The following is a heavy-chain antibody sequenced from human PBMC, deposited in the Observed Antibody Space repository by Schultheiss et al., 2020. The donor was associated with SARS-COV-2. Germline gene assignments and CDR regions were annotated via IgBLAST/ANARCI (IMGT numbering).Heavy chain of an antibody. Sequence: GGSLRLSCVVSGFTVSTNFMSWVRQAPGKGLEWVSVIYEDGSPSYADSVKGRFTISRDMSKNTLYLQMNSLKTEDTAVYYCTTDPLGGYFDWLLSDFDYWGQGTLVTVSS. J-gene: IGHJ4*02. V-gene: IGHV3-53*01. CDR1: GFTVSTNF. CDR3: TTDPLGGYFDWLLSDFDY. CDR2: IYEDGSP. D-gene: IGHD3-9*01.